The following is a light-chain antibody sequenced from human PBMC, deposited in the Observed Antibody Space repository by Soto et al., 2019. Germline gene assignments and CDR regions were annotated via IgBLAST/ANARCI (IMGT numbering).Light chain of an antibody. Sequence: QSVLTQPPSVSGAPGQRVTISCTGSSSNIGAGSDVHWYQQLPGTAPKLLTFANNMRPSGVPDRFSGSKSGTSASLAITGLQADDEAAYYCQSYDSSLRGYVFGTGTKVTVL. CDR3: QSYDSSLRGYV. V-gene: IGLV1-40*01. CDR1: SSNIGAGSD. J-gene: IGLJ1*01. CDR2: ANN.